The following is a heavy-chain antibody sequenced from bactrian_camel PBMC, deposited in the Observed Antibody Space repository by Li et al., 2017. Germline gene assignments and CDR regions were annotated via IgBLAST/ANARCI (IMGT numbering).Heavy chain of an antibody. CDR3: AADRRRHGPPSLRPGDYSV. D-gene: IGHD2*01. Sequence: HVQLVESGGGSVQAGGSLRLSCVASGYTRRYCMGWFRQAPGKEREGVASLASDGSSIYANSLKGRFSISKDNARNWLDLQMDSLEPGDTARYYCAADRRRHGPPSLRPGDYSVWGQGTQVTVS. V-gene: IGHV3S53*01. CDR1: GYTRRYC. CDR2: LASDGSS. J-gene: IGHJ4*01.